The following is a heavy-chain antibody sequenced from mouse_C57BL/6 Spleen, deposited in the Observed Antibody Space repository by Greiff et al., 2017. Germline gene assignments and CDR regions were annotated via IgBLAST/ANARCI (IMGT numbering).Heavy chain of an antibody. Sequence: EVQLVESGGGLVKPGGSLKLSCAASGFTFSSYTMSWVRQTPEKRLEWVATISGGGGNTYYPDSVKGRFTLSRDNAKNTLYLQRSSLRSEDTALYYCASDGYYPAWFAYWGQGTLVTVSA. CDR2: ISGGGGNT. CDR1: GFTFSSYT. J-gene: IGHJ3*01. CDR3: ASDGYYPAWFAY. V-gene: IGHV5-9*01. D-gene: IGHD2-3*01.